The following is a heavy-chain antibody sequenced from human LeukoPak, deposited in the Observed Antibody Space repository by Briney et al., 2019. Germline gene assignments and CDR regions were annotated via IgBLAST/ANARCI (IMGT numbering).Heavy chain of an antibody. CDR2: AYYSGHT. V-gene: IGHV4-59*08. CDR1: GGPISDNY. Sequence: PSETLSLTCTVSGGPISDNYWSWIRQPPGKGLEWIGYAYYSGHTNYNSSLKSRVTMSLDTSKSQFSLRLSSVTAADTAVYFCARHPFATPFDYWGPGTLVTVSS. D-gene: IGHD2-15*01. J-gene: IGHJ4*02. CDR3: ARHPFATPFDY.